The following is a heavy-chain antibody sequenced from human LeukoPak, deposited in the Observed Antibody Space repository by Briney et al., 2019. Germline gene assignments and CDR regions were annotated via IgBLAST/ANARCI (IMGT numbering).Heavy chain of an antibody. CDR3: AKTGVVPAAQSLFDY. D-gene: IGHD2-2*01. CDR1: GGTFISYT. Sequence: ASVKVSCKASGGTFISYTISWVRQAPGQGLEWMGRIIPILGIANYAQKFQGRVTITADKSTSTAYMELSSLTSEDTAVYYCAKTGVVPAAQSLFDYWGQGTLVTVSS. J-gene: IGHJ4*02. V-gene: IGHV1-69*02. CDR2: IIPILGIA.